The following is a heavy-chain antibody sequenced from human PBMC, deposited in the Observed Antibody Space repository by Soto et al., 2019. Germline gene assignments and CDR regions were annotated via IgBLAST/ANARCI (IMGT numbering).Heavy chain of an antibody. CDR3: VPSSGYSDACDI. D-gene: IGHD6-25*01. CDR2: ISAYNGNT. CDR1: GYTFTSYG. J-gene: IGHJ3*02. V-gene: IGHV1-18*01. Sequence: QVQLVQSGAEVKKPGASVKVSCKASGYTFTSYGISWVRQAPGQGLEWMGWISAYNGNTNYAQKLQGRVTMTTDTSTSTADMELRSLRPDATAVYYCVPSSGYSDACDIWGQGTMVTVSS.